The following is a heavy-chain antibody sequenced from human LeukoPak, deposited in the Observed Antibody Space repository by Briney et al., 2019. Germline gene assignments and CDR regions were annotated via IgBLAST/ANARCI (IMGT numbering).Heavy chain of an antibody. D-gene: IGHD7-27*01. CDR2: IYYTGST. CDR1: GGSISTYY. J-gene: IGHJ4*02. Sequence: SETLSLTCTVSGGSISTYYWSWIRQPPGKGLEWIGYIYYTGSTEYNPSLRSRVTVSLEMSKHQFSLDLTSVTAADTAVYYCASNTGTVFDYWGQGALVTVSS. CDR3: ASNTGTVFDY. V-gene: IGHV4-59*01.